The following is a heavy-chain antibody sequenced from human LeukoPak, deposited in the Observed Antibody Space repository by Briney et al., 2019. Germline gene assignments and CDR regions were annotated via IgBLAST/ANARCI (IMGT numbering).Heavy chain of an antibody. CDR1: GFTFRSYG. CDR3: ARSPVAGTSYYSYMDV. J-gene: IGHJ6*03. D-gene: IGHD6-19*01. Sequence: GGSLRLSCAASGFTFRSYGMRWVRQAPGKGLEWVSGISGSGDTTSYADSVKGRFTISRDNSQNTVYLQMNSLRAEDTALYYCARSPVAGTSYYSYMDVWGKGTTVTIAS. V-gene: IGHV3-23*01. CDR2: ISGSGDTT.